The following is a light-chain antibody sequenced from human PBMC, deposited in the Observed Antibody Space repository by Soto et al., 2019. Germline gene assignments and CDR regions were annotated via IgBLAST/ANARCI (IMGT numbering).Light chain of an antibody. Sequence: DIQMTNSPSTLSASVLNIVTISFRASESISRWLAWYQQKPGKAPKVLIYDTYTLQSGVPSRFSGSRSGTDFTLTISSLQPEDIATYYCLQDNMYPLTFGGGTKVDI. CDR3: LQDNMYPLT. J-gene: IGKJ4*01. CDR1: ESISRW. CDR2: DTY. V-gene: IGKV1-5*01.